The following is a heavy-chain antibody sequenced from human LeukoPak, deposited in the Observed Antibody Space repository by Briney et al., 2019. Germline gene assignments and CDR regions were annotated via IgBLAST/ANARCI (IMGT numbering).Heavy chain of an antibody. CDR2: IYYSGST. J-gene: IGHJ4*02. CDR1: GGSISSGDYY. CDR3: ARGGYSYGYFDY. Sequence: SETLSLTCTVSGGSISSGDYYWSWIRQPPGRGLEWIGYIYYSGSTYYNPSLKSRVTISVDTSKNQFSLKLSSVTAADTAVYYCARGGYSYGYFDYWGQGTLVTVSS. D-gene: IGHD5-18*01. V-gene: IGHV4-30-4*08.